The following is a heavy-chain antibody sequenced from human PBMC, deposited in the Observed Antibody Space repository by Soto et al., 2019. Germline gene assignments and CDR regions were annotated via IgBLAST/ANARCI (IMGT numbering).Heavy chain of an antibody. CDR3: AKDRKNGSCWYWDY. CDR1: GFTFSSYA. CDR2: ISASGVST. J-gene: IGHJ4*02. V-gene: IGHV3-23*01. Sequence: VQLLESGGGLLQPGGSLRLSCAASGFTFSSYAMSWVRQAPGKGLEWVSGISASGVSTYYADPVKGRFTLSRDNSENPQYLQMTSLRAEDTALYYGAKDRKNGSCWYWDYWGRGTLVTVSS. D-gene: IGHD6-19*01.